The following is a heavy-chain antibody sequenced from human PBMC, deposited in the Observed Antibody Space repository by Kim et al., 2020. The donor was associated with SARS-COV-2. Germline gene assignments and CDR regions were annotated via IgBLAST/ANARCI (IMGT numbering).Heavy chain of an antibody. CDR3: ARVGCSSTSCYWRPNYYYYYMDV. D-gene: IGHD2-2*01. CDR2: INHSGST. Sequence: SETLSLTCAVYGGSFSGYYWSWIRQPPGKGLEWIGEINHSGSTNYNPSLKSRVTISVDTSKNQFSLKLSSVTAADTAVYYCARVGCSSTSCYWRPNYYYYYMDVWGKGTTVTVSS. CDR1: GGSFSGYY. J-gene: IGHJ6*03. V-gene: IGHV4-34*01.